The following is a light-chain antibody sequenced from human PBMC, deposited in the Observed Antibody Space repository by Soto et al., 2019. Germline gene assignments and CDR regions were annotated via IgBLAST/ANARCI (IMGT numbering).Light chain of an antibody. CDR1: QGISSY. Sequence: AIRMTPSPSSFSASTVDRVTITCRASQGISSYLAWYQQKPGKAPKLLIYAASTLQSGVPSRFSGSGSGTDFTLTISCLQSEDFATYYCQQYYSYPFTFGQGTRLEIK. J-gene: IGKJ5*01. V-gene: IGKV1-8*01. CDR3: QQYYSYPFT. CDR2: AAS.